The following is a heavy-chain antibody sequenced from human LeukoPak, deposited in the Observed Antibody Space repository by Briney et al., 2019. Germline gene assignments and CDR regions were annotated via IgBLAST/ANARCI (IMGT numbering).Heavy chain of an antibody. J-gene: IGHJ4*02. V-gene: IGHV3-7*01. CDR1: GFTFSNYA. CDR3: AREQTVGYCSGGSCYSGFDY. Sequence: GGSLRLSCAASGFTFSNYAMSWVRQAPGKGLEWVANIKQDGSEKYYVDSVKGRFTISRDNAKNSPYLQMNSLRADDTAVYYCAREQTVGYCSGGSCYSGFDYWGQGTLVTVSS. CDR2: IKQDGSEK. D-gene: IGHD2-15*01.